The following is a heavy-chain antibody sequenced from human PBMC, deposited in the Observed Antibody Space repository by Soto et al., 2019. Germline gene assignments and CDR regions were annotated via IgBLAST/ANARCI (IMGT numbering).Heavy chain of an antibody. V-gene: IGHV4-31*03. CDR1: GGSISSGGYY. D-gene: IGHD3-16*01. CDR2: IYYSGST. Sequence: QVQLQESGPGLVKPSQTLSLTCTVSGGSISSGGYYWSWIRQHPGKGLELIGYIYYSGSTYDNPSLKCRVTVSVDKSHTQSSLKLSSVPAADTALYCCARAWGGYFDYWGQGTLVTVSS. CDR3: ARAWGGYFDY. J-gene: IGHJ4*02.